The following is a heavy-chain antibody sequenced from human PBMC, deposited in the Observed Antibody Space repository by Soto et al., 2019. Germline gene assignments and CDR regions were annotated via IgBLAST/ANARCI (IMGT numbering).Heavy chain of an antibody. Sequence: QLQLQESGPGVVKPSETLSLTCTVSGGSISSSSYYWGWIRQPPGKGLEWIGSIYYSGSTYYNPSLKSRVTISVDTSKNQFSLKLSSVTAADTAVYYCARIPNDIFTGYYCLDYWGQGTLVTVSS. D-gene: IGHD3-9*01. V-gene: IGHV4-39*01. CDR2: IYYSGST. CDR1: GGSISSSSYY. J-gene: IGHJ4*02. CDR3: ARIPNDIFTGYYCLDY.